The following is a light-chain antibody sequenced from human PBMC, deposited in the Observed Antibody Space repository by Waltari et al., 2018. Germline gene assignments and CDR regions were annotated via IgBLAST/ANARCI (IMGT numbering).Light chain of an antibody. CDR1: QSISTN. Sequence: VVMTQSPATLSVSPGERVTLSCRTSQSISTNLAWYQQKPGQVPRLLIYGASPRATGVPVRFSGSGSGTEFTLTISSLQSEDFAVYYSQQYNHWPGLTFGGGTKVEIK. J-gene: IGKJ4*01. CDR3: QQYNHWPGLT. CDR2: GAS. V-gene: IGKV3-15*01.